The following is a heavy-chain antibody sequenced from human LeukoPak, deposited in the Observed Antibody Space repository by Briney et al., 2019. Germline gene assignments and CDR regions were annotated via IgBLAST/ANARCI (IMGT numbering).Heavy chain of an antibody. J-gene: IGHJ4*02. V-gene: IGHV4-34*01. CDR2: INHSGST. CDR1: GGSFSGYY. Sequence: SETLSLTCAVYGGSFSGYYWSWIRQPPGKGLEWIGEINHSGSTNYNPSLKSRVTISVDTSKNQFPLKLSSVTAADTAVYYCARVPFYDYVWGSYRYKWYFDYWGQGTLVTVSS. CDR3: ARVPFYDYVWGSYRYKWYFDY. D-gene: IGHD3-16*02.